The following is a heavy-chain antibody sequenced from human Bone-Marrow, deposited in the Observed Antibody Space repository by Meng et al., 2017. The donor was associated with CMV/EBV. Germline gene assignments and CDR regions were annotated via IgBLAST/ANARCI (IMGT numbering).Heavy chain of an antibody. J-gene: IGHJ4*02. D-gene: IGHD2-15*01. CDR1: GFTFSSYG. CDR3: AKDGCSGGSCYGYYFDY. Sequence: GGSLRLSCAASGFTFSSYGMHWVRQAPGKGLEWVAFIRYDGSNKYYADSVKGRFTISRDNSKNTLYLQMNSLRAEDTAVYYCAKDGCSGGSCYGYYFDYWGQGKLVTVSS. CDR2: IRYDGSNK. V-gene: IGHV3-30*02.